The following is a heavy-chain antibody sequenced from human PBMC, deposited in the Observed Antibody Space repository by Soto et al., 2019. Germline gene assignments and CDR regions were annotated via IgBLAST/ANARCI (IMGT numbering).Heavy chain of an antibody. J-gene: IGHJ4*02. Sequence: EVQLVESGGGLIQPGGSLRLSCAVSGFTVSNNYMSWVRQAPGKGLEGVSVIYSGGYTAYGDSVKGRFTISRDNSKNKLYLKRNTLGAEDTGVYYWGTNPGGGGYWGQGTLVTVSS. D-gene: IGHD3-10*01. CDR2: IYSGGYT. V-gene: IGHV3-53*01. CDR1: GFTVSNNY. CDR3: GTNPGGGGY.